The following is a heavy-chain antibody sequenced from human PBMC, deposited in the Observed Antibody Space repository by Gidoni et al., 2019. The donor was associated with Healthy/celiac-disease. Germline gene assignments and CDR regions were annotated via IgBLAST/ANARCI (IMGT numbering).Heavy chain of an antibody. CDR1: GGSISSGGYY. V-gene: IGHV4-31*03. CDR2: TYYSGST. D-gene: IGHD2-2*01. J-gene: IGHJ6*02. Sequence: QVQLQESGPGLVKPSQTLFLTCTVPGGSISSGGYYWSWIRHNPGKGLEWIGYTYYSGSTYYNPSLKSRVTISVDTSKNQFSLKLSSVTAADTAVYYCARGGDIVVVPAAMPVGRVYGMDVWGQGTTVTVSS. CDR3: ARGGDIVVVPAAMPVGRVYGMDV.